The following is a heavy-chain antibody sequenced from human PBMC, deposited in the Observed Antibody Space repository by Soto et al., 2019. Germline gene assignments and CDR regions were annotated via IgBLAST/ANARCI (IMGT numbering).Heavy chain of an antibody. CDR2: AWFDGSVD. D-gene: IGHD3-22*01. CDR3: ARDGAHFTSSGQFDY. CDR1: GFTFSDYG. Sequence: QVHLVESGGGVVQPGRSLRLSCVASGFTFSDYGLNWVRQAPGKGLEWVAVAWFDGSVDYYADSVKGLFSISRYNSKNMVYLQINSLRTEDTAIYFCARDGAHFTSSGQFDYWCQGTQVSVSS. J-gene: IGHJ4*02. V-gene: IGHV3-33*08.